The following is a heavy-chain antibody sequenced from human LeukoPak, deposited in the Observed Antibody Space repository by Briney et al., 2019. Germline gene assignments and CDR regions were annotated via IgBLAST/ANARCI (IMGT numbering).Heavy chain of an antibody. J-gene: IGHJ4*02. V-gene: IGHV3-30*18. CDR1: GFTFSSYG. D-gene: IGHD3-22*01. CDR2: ISYDGSNK. Sequence: PGGSLRLSCAASGFTFSSYGMHWVRQAPGKGLEWVAVISYDGSNKYYADSVKGRFTISRDNSKNTLYLQMNSLRAEDTAVYYCAKKEKDYYDSSGYYFDCWGQGTLVTVSS. CDR3: AKKEKDYYDSSGYYFDC.